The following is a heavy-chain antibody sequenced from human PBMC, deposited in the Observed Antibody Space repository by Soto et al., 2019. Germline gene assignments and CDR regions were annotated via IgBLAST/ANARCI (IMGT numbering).Heavy chain of an antibody. J-gene: IGHJ4*02. CDR3: AKGRGYDSSGYAFDY. CDR2: ISGGGGSV. CDR1: KITFITYA. D-gene: IGHD3-22*01. Sequence: EVQLLESGGGLVQPGGSLRLSCAASKITFITYAMSWVRQAPGKRLEWVSAISGGGGSVYHADSVKGRFTISRDNSKNTLYLQMNSLRAEDTAVYYCAKGRGYDSSGYAFDYWGQGTLVTVSS. V-gene: IGHV3-23*01.